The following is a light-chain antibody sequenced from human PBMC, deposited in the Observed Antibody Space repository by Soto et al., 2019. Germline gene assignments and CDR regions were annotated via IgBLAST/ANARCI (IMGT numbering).Light chain of an antibody. CDR1: QSVLYSSNNKNY. Sequence: DIVMTQSPDSLVVSLGESATINCKSSQSVLYSSNNKNYLAWYQQKPGQPPKLLIYWASTRESGVPDRFSGSGSGTDFTLTISSLQAEDVAVYYCQQYYTNPQTFXQGTKADIK. J-gene: IGKJ1*01. CDR3: QQYYTNPQT. CDR2: WAS. V-gene: IGKV4-1*01.